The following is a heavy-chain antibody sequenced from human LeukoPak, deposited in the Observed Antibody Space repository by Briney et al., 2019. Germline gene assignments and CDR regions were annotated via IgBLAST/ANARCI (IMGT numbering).Heavy chain of an antibody. D-gene: IGHD6-19*01. V-gene: IGHV1-2*02. CDR2: INTNSGGT. CDR3: ARFRHVAVAGTPHFDF. CDR1: GHTFTDYH. J-gene: IGHJ4*02. Sequence: GASVKVSCKASGHTFTDYHIHWVRQAPGQGLEWMGWINTNSGGTNYAEKFHGRVTMTRDTSIPTAYMELSGLTSADTAVYFCARFRHVAVAGTPHFDFWGQGTLVTVSS.